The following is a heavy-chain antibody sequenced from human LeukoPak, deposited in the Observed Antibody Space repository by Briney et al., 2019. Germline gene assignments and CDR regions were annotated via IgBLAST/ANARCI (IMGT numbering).Heavy chain of an antibody. CDR1: GGSISSGSYY. CDR2: IYTSGST. Sequence: TSETLSFTCTVSGGSISSGSYYWSWIRQPAGKGLEWIGRIYTSGSTNYNPSLKSRVTISVDTSKNQFSLKLSSVTAADTAVYYCARESITMIVGYYFDYWGQGTLVTVSS. D-gene: IGHD3-22*01. J-gene: IGHJ4*02. V-gene: IGHV4-61*02. CDR3: ARESITMIVGYYFDY.